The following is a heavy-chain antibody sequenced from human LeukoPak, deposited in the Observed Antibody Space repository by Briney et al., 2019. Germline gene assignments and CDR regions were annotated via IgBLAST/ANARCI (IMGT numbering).Heavy chain of an antibody. CDR3: ARGLGCSGGICYNY. CDR1: GSTFTSYD. Sequence: ASVKVSCKASGSTFTSYDINWVRQATGQGLEWMGWMNPNSGNTDYAQKFQGRVTMTRNTSIATAYMELSSLRSEDTAVYYCARGLGCSGGICYNYWGQGTLVTVSS. D-gene: IGHD2-15*01. CDR2: MNPNSGNT. J-gene: IGHJ4*02. V-gene: IGHV1-8*01.